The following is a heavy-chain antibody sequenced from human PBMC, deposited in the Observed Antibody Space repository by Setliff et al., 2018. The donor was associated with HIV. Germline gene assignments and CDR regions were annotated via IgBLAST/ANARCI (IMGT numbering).Heavy chain of an antibody. J-gene: IGHJ2*01. CDR3: ARDDHYYDSGSYYSDWYFDL. CDR2: FIPIFGST. D-gene: IGHD3-10*01. Sequence: SVKVSCKASGGTFSNYAISWVRQAPGQGLEWMGGFIPIFGSTKYAQKFQGRVTITADESTSTADMELSSLRSEDTAVYYCARDDHYYDSGSYYSDWYFDLWGRGTLVTVS. CDR1: GGTFSNYA. V-gene: IGHV1-69*13.